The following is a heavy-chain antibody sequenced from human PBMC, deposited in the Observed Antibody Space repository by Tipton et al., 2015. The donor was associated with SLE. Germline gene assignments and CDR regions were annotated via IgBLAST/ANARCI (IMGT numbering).Heavy chain of an antibody. CDR2: INHSGST. D-gene: IGHD4-17*01. CDR1: GGSISSSSYY. V-gene: IGHV4-39*07. J-gene: IGHJ3*02. CDR3: ARGGTVTGASDI. Sequence: TLSLTCTVSGGSISSSSYYWSWIRQPPEKGLEWIGEINHSGSTNYNPSLKSRVTISVDTSKNQFSLKLSSVTAADTAVYYCARGGTVTGASDIWGQGTMVTVSS.